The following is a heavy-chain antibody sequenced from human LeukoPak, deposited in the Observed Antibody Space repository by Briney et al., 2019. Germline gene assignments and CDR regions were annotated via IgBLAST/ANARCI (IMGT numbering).Heavy chain of an antibody. D-gene: IGHD3-10*01. CDR2: ISSGSSAI. V-gene: IGHV3-21*04. CDR3: AKDFMHYGSGRPYYMDV. Sequence: GGSLRLSCAASGFTFTTYSMTWVRQAPGKGLEWVSIISSGSSAIFSADSVKGRFTISRDNSKNTVFLQMNSLRIEDTAMYYCAKDFMHYGSGRPYYMDVWGEGTTVIISS. CDR1: GFTFTTYS. J-gene: IGHJ6*03.